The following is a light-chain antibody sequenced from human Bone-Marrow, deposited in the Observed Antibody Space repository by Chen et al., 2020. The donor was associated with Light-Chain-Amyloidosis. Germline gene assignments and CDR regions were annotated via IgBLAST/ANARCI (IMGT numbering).Light chain of an antibody. CDR3: SSYTITNTLV. CDR1: NSDVGGDNH. J-gene: IGLJ1*01. V-gene: IGLV2-14*01. Sequence: HSAFTQLASVPVSPEQSTTISCTGTNSDVGGDNHVSWYQQHPDKAPKLMIHEVTNRPPWVPDRFSGSKSDNTASLTISVLQTEDEAVNFCSSYTITNTLVFGSGTRVTVL. CDR2: EVT.